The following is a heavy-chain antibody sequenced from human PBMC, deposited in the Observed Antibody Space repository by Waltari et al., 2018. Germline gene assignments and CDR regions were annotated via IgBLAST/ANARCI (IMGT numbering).Heavy chain of an antibody. CDR3: ASFVGRVEY. CDR2: INPNSGGT. J-gene: IGHJ4*02. CDR1: GYTFTGSY. D-gene: IGHD3-10*01. V-gene: IGHV1-2*02. Sequence: QVQLVQSGAEVKKPGASVKVSCKASGYTFTGSYMHWVRQAPGQGLEWMGWINPNSGGTNYAQKLQGRVTMTRDTSISTAYMELSRRRSDETAVYYWASFVGRVEYWGQGTLVTVSS.